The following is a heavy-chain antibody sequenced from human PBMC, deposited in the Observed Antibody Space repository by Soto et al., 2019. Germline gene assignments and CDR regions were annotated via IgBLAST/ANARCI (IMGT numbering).Heavy chain of an antibody. J-gene: IGHJ6*02. CDR2: ISNIGFT. V-gene: IGHV4-61*01. D-gene: IGHD3-10*01. Sequence: QVQLQESGPGLVKPSETLSLTCTVSGRSISSINNHFSNHYCSWIRLSPGKGLEWIGYISNIGFTRSNPTLKSRVSISVATSKNQFSLKLTSLTAADTAVYYCTTMGFGGLHGLVDVWGQGTTVTVSS. CDR3: TTMGFGGLHGLVDV. CDR1: GRSISSINNHFSNHY.